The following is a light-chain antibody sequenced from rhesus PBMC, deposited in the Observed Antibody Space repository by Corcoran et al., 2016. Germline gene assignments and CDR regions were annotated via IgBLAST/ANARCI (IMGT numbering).Light chain of an antibody. CDR1: QGISNW. CDR2: RAS. J-gene: IGKJ3*01. Sequence: DIQMTQSPSSLSASVGDRVTITCRASQGISNWLAWYQQKPGKAPKLLIYRASNLETGVPSRFSGSGSGTVFTLTILSLQPEDIATYYCQQHDNSPFTFGPGTKLDIK. CDR3: QQHDNSPFT. V-gene: IGKV1-69*01.